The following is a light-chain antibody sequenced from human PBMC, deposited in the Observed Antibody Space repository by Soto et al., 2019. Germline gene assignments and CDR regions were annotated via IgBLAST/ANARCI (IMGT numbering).Light chain of an antibody. J-gene: IGLJ3*02. CDR1: SSDVGGYNY. CDR3: CSYAGSYTLWV. Sequence: QSALTQPRSVSGSPGQSVTISCTGTSSDVGGYNYVSWYQQHPGKAPKLMIYDVSKRPSGVPDRFSGSKSGNTASLTISGLQAEDEADYYCCSYAGSYTLWVFGGATQLTVL. V-gene: IGLV2-11*01. CDR2: DVS.